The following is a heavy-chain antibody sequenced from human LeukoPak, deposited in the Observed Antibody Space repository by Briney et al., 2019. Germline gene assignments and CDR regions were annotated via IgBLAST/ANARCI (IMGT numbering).Heavy chain of an antibody. CDR1: GFTFSSYS. V-gene: IGHV3-21*01. J-gene: IGHJ4*02. D-gene: IGHD3-22*01. Sequence: GGSLRLSCAASGFTFSSYSMNWVRQAPGKGLEWVSSISSSSSYIYYADSVKGRFTISRDNAKNSLYLQMNSLRAEDTAVYYCAAEYYDSSGYSRFDYWAREPWSPSPQ. CDR3: AAEYYDSSGYSRFDY. CDR2: ISSSSSYI.